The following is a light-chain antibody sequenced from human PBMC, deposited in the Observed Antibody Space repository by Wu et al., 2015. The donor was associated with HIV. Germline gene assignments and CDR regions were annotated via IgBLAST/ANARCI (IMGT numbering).Light chain of an antibody. J-gene: IGKJ2*01. CDR3: QQYRSSPHT. CDR1: QTLSSTY. V-gene: IGKV3-20*01. CDR2: DTS. Sequence: EIVLTQSPATLSLSPGERATLSCRASQTLSSTYLAWYQQRRGQSPRLLIYDTSTRATGIPDRFSASGSGTDFTLTIDRLEPEDFAVYYCQQYRSSPHTFGQGTELEIK.